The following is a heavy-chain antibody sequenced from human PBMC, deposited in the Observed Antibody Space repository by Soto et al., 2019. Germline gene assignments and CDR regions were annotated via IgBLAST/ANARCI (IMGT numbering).Heavy chain of an antibody. CDR2: IIPIFGTA. CDR3: ARVRYSYDYYYGMDV. CDR1: GGTFSSYA. Sequence: SVKVSCKASGGTFSSYAISWVRQAPGQGLEWMGGIIPIFGTANYAQKFQGRVTITADESTSTAYMELSSLRSEDTAVYYCARVRYSYDYYYGMDVWGQGTTVTVSS. J-gene: IGHJ6*02. D-gene: IGHD5-18*01. V-gene: IGHV1-69*13.